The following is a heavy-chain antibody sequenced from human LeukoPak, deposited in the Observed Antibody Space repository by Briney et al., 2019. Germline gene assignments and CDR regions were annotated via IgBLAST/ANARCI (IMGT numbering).Heavy chain of an antibody. CDR3: ARGLGVGATG. J-gene: IGHJ4*02. D-gene: IGHD1-26*01. CDR2: INHSGST. V-gene: IGHV4-34*01. CDR1: GGSISSYY. Sequence: SETLSLTCTVSGGSISSYYWSWIRQPPGKGLEWIGEINHSGSTNYNPSLKSRVTISVDTSKNQFSLKLSSVTAADTAVYYCARGLGVGATGWGQGTLVTVSS.